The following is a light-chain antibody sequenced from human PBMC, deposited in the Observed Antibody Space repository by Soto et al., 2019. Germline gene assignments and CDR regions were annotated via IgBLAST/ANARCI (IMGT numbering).Light chain of an antibody. J-gene: IGKJ2*01. V-gene: IGKV1-5*01. CDR3: QQYKSYSYT. CDR2: DAS. Sequence: DIQMTQSPSILSASVGDRVTITCRASQSISNWSAWYQQKPGRAPKVLIYDASSVQSGVPSRFSGSGSGTEFTLTISSLQPDDIATYYCQQYKSYSYTFGQGTNLEI. CDR1: QSISNW.